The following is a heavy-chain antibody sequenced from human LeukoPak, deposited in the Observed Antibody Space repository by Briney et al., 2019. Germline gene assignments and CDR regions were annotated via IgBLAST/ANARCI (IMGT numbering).Heavy chain of an antibody. D-gene: IGHD3-10*01. Sequence: ASVKVSCKASGGTFSSYAISWVRQAPGQGLEWMGKIIPIFGTPNYAQKFQGRVTITADDSTSTAYMELSSLRSEDTAVYYCARDHRSGGFSQFDFWGQGTLVTVSS. CDR1: GGTFSSYA. CDR2: IIPIFGTP. V-gene: IGHV1-69*13. J-gene: IGHJ4*02. CDR3: ARDHRSGGFSQFDF.